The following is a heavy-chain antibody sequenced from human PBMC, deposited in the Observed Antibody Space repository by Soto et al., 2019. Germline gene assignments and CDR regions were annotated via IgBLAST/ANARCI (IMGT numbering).Heavy chain of an antibody. J-gene: IGHJ6*02. CDR2: INPNSGGT. V-gene: IGHV1-2*04. CDR3: ARAIWFGEHSNYYGMDV. Sequence: ASVTVSCTASGYTFTGYYMHWVRQAPGQGLEWMGWINPNSGGTNYAQKFQGWVTMTRDTSISTAYMELSRLRSDDTAVYYCARAIWFGEHSNYYGMDVWGQGTTVNVSS. CDR1: GYTFTGYY. D-gene: IGHD3-10*01.